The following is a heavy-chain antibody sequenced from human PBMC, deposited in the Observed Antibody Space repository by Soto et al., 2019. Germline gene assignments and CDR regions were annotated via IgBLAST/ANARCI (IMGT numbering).Heavy chain of an antibody. CDR3: ARQGRGRFSWYFVL. D-gene: IGHD2-15*01. CDR2: IKQEGSET. CDR1: EFIFSTYW. Sequence: EVQLVESGGGLVQPGGSLRLSCAASEFIFSTYWMSWVRQAPGKGLEWVATIKQEGSETYVDSVEGRFTISRDNAKNSLHLQMNSLRVEDTGGYDCARQGRGRFSWYFVLWGRGTLVTVSS. J-gene: IGHJ2*01. V-gene: IGHV3-7*01.